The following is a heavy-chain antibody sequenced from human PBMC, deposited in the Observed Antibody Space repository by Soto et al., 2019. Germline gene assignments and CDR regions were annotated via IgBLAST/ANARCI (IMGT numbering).Heavy chain of an antibody. CDR2: ISSSSSTI. D-gene: IGHD2-2*02. V-gene: IGHV3-48*01. CDR1: GLTFSSYS. Sequence: EVPLVESGGGLVQRGGSLRLSFAASGLTFSSYSMNWVRQAPGKGLEWVSYISSSSSTIYYADSVKGRFTISGDNAKNSLSLQRTSLRAEDTAGYYCAFGEEYRYYYYGMDVWGQGTTVTVSS. CDR3: AFGEEYRYYYYGMDV. J-gene: IGHJ6*02.